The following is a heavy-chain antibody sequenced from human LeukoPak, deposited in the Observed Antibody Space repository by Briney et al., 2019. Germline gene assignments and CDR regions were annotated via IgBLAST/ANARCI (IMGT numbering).Heavy chain of an antibody. CDR1: GYTSTSYY. Sequence: GASVKVPCKASGYTSTSYYMHWVRQAPGQGLEWMGIINPSGGSTSYAQKFQGRVTMTRDTSTSTVYMELSSLRSEDTAVYYCARAEEMATITDYWGQGTLVTVSS. CDR3: ARAEEMATITDY. V-gene: IGHV1-46*01. D-gene: IGHD5-24*01. CDR2: INPSGGST. J-gene: IGHJ4*02.